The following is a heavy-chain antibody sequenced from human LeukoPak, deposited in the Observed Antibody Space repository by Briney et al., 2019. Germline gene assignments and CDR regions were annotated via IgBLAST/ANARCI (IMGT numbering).Heavy chain of an antibody. D-gene: IGHD3-22*01. CDR1: GFTFSSYW. J-gene: IGHJ4*02. V-gene: IGHV3-7*01. Sequence: PGGSLRLSCAASGFTFSSYWMSWVRQAPGKGLEWVANIKQDGSEKYYVDSVKGRFTISRDNSKNTLYLQMNSLRAEDTAVYYCAKDNWYYYDSSGYYLDYWGQGTLVTVSS. CDR3: AKDNWYYYDSSGYYLDY. CDR2: IKQDGSEK.